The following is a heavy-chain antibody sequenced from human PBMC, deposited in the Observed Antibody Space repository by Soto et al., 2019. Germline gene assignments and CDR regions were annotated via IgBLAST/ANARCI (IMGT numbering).Heavy chain of an antibody. CDR3: ARSPPRYSSSLYFQH. D-gene: IGHD6-6*01. J-gene: IGHJ1*01. CDR2: IYYSGST. Sequence: QVQLQESGPGLVKPSQTLSLTCTVSGGSISSGGYYWSWIRQHPGKGLEWIGYIYYSGSTYYNPSLKSRVTISVDTSKNQFSLKLSSVTAADTVVYYCARSPPRYSSSLYFQHWGQGTLVTVSS. V-gene: IGHV4-31*03. CDR1: GGSISSGGYY.